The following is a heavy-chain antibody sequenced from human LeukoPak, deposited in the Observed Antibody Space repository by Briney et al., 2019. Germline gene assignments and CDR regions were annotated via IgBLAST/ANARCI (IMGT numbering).Heavy chain of an antibody. CDR1: GGSFSGYF. D-gene: IGHD3-3*01. CDR2: VYYSGST. V-gene: IGHV4-59*01. J-gene: IGHJ6*03. CDR3: ARGVPQGSITIFGVVLSTNYYYYYMDV. Sequence: PSETLSLTCAVYGGSFSGYFWSWIRQPPGKGLEWIGYVYYSGSTNYNPSLKSRVTISVDTSKKQFSLKLSSVTAADTAVYYCARGVPQGSITIFGVVLSTNYYYYYMDVWGKGTTVTVSS.